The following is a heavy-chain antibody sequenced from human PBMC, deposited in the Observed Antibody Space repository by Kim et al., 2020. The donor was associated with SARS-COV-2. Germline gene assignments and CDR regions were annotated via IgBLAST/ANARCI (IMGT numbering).Heavy chain of an antibody. CDR3: AKDGAAASFDY. CDR2: T. Sequence: TYYADSVKGRFTISRDNSKNSLYLQMNSLRTEDTALYYCAKDGAAASFDYWGQGTLVTVSS. V-gene: IGHV3-43*01. J-gene: IGHJ4*02. D-gene: IGHD6-13*01.